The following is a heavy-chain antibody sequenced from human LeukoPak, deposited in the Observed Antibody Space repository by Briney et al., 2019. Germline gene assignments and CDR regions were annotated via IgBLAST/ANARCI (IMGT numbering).Heavy chain of an antibody. J-gene: IGHJ4*02. CDR1: GFTFNSYS. V-gene: IGHV3-48*01. D-gene: IGHD4/OR15-4a*01. Sequence: LPGGSLRLSCAASGFTFNSYSMNWVRQAPGKGLEWVSYIVSSSSTRYYADSVKGRFTISRDNAKNSLYLQMNSLRAEDTAVYYCARSAFGANSRGLDYWGQGILVTVSS. CDR2: IVSSSSTR. CDR3: ARSAFGANSRGLDY.